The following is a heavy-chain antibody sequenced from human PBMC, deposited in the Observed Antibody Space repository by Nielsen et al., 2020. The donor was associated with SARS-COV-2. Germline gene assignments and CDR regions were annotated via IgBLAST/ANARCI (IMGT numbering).Heavy chain of an antibody. CDR3: ARVTQSGYSGYAFDY. D-gene: IGHD5-12*01. J-gene: IGHJ4*02. V-gene: IGHV3-48*03. Sequence: GESLKISCAASGFPFSSYEMNWVRQAPGKALEWLSYIDGNGRNIFYADSVEGRFTISRDNAENSLYLQMNSLRAEDTAMYYCARVTQSGYSGYAFDYWGQGTLVTVSS. CDR2: IDGNGRNI. CDR1: GFPFSSYE.